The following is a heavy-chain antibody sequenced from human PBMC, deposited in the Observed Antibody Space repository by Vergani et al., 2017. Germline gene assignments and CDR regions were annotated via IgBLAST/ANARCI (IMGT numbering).Heavy chain of an antibody. Sequence: EVQLVESGGGLVQPGGSLRLSCAASGFTSSSYWMQWVRQAPGKGLVWVSRINSDGSSTSYADSVKGRFTISRDNAKNTLYLQMNSLRAEDTAVYYCARDLFYSKYGYYYYYMDVWGKGP. J-gene: IGHJ6*03. D-gene: IGHD4-11*01. V-gene: IGHV3-74*01. CDR1: GFTSSSYW. CDR2: INSDGSST. CDR3: ARDLFYSKYGYYYYYMDV.